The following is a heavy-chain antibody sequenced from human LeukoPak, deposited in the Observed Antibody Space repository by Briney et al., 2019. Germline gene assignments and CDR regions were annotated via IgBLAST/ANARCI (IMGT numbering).Heavy chain of an antibody. CDR1: GFTFSSYW. V-gene: IGHV3-7*01. CDR2: IKQDGSEK. J-gene: IGHJ4*02. Sequence: SGGSLRLSCAASGFTFSSYWMSWVRQAPGKGLEWVANIKQDGSEKYYVDSVKGRFTISRDNAKNSLYLQVNSLRAEDTAVYYWSRPKTNNYANPFECWGQGTLVTVSS. D-gene: IGHD2-8*01. CDR3: SRPKTNNYANPFEC.